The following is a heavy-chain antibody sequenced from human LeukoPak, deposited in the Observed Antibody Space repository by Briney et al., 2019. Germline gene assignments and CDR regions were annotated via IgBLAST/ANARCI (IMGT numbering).Heavy chain of an antibody. CDR3: ARGPYCSSTSCYVDYFDY. J-gene: IGHJ4*02. CDR1: GYTFTSYA. Sequence: ASVKVSCKASGYTFTSYAMNWVRQAPGQGLEWMGWINTNTGNPTYAQGFTGRFVFSLDTSVSTAYLQISSLKAEDTAVYYCARGPYCSSTSCYVDYFDYWGQGTLVTVSS. CDR2: INTNTGNP. V-gene: IGHV7-4-1*02. D-gene: IGHD2-2*01.